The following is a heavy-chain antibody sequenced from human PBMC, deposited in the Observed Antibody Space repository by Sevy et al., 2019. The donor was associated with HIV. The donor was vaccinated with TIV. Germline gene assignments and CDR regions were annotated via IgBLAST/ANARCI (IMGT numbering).Heavy chain of an antibody. D-gene: IGHD3-10*02. Sequence: GESLKISCAASGFTFNNYAMRWVRQPPGKGLEWVSGLIENGVDTYYSDSVRGRFTISRDNSKNTLYLQMNSLRAEDTAIYYCVKDYMFAADWAPDSWGQGTLVTVSS. CDR1: GFTFNNYA. V-gene: IGHV3-23*01. J-gene: IGHJ4*02. CDR3: VKDYMFAADWAPDS. CDR2: LIENGVDT.